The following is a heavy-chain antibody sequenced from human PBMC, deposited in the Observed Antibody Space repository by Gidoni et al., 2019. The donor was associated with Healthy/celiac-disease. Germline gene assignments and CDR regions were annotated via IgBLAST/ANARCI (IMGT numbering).Heavy chain of an antibody. CDR1: GYSISSGYY. J-gene: IGHJ1*01. CDR2: IYHSGST. CDR3: ARRAVTTLGYFQH. Sequence: QVQLQESGPGLVKPSETLSLTCAVSGYSISSGYYWGWIRQPPGKGLEWIGSIYHSGSTYYNPSLKSRVTISVDTSKNQFSLKLSSVTAADTAVYYCARRAVTTLGYFQHWGQGTLVTVSS. V-gene: IGHV4-38-2*01. D-gene: IGHD4-17*01.